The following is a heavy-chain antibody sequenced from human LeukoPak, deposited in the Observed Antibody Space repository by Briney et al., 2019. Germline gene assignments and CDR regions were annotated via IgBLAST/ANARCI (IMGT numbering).Heavy chain of an antibody. D-gene: IGHD2-21*01. CDR3: VRDVRFVVFDS. V-gene: IGHV3-74*01. CDR2: IKSDGTIT. CDR1: GFTFSSYW. Sequence: QSGGSLRLSCAASGFTFSSYWMHWVRQAPGRGLVWVSRIKSDGTITTYADSVKGRFTISRDNAKNTLYLQMNSLRDDDTAVYYCVRDVRFVVFDSWGQGTMVTVSS. J-gene: IGHJ3*02.